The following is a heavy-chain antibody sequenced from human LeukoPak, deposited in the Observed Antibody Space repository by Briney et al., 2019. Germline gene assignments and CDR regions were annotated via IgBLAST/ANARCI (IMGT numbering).Heavy chain of an antibody. D-gene: IGHD5-18*01. Sequence: GGSLRLSCAASGFTFSSYGMNWVRQAPGKGLEWVSSISSSSSYIYYADSVKGRFTISRDNAKNSLYLQMNSLRAEDTAVYYCAGVGYSYGPTSYYYYMDVWGKGTTVTVSS. J-gene: IGHJ6*03. CDR3: AGVGYSYGPTSYYYYMDV. CDR1: GFTFSSYG. CDR2: ISSSSSYI. V-gene: IGHV3-21*01.